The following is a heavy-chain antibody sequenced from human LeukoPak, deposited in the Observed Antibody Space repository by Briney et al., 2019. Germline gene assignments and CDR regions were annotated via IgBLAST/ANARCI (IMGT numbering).Heavy chain of an antibody. J-gene: IGHJ1*01. Sequence: GGSLRLSCAVSGFTFSGSAMHWVRQASGKGLEWVGRIRSKANSYATAYAASVKGRFTISRDDSKNTAYLQMNSLKTEDTAVYYCTRLGYYYGSGSPNQHWGQGTLVTVSS. D-gene: IGHD3-10*01. CDR3: TRLGYYYGSGSPNQH. CDR2: IRSKANSYAT. V-gene: IGHV3-73*01. CDR1: GFTFSGSA.